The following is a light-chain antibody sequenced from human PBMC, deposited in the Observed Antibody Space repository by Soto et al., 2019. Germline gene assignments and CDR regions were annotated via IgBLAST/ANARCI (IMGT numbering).Light chain of an antibody. J-gene: IGKJ2*01. CDR3: QQFYYYAHT. CDR2: GAS. CDR1: HTIATY. V-gene: IGKV1-39*01. Sequence: DIQMTQSPPSLSASVGDRVTLTCRASHTIATYLNWYQQKAGKVPEVLIYGASTLQVGVPSRFTGSGYGTDFTLTINNVQPEDFATYYCQQFYYYAHTFGQGTKLEVK.